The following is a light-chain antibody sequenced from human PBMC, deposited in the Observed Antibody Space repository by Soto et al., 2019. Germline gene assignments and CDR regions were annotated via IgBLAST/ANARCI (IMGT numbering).Light chain of an antibody. Sequence: DIVMTQSPGSLTVSLGERATINCKSSRSILSRSTNKNYLAWYQQRSGQPPKLLISWASTRESGVPDRFSGSGSGTDFTLTISSLQAEDVAVYYCQQYVSAPQETFGQGTKVEV. CDR3: QQYVSAPQET. J-gene: IGKJ1*01. CDR2: WAS. V-gene: IGKV4-1*01. CDR1: RSILSRSTNKNY.